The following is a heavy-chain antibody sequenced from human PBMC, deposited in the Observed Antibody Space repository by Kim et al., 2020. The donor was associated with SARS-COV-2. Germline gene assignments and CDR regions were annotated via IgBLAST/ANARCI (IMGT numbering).Heavy chain of an antibody. V-gene: IGHV4-39*01. D-gene: IGHD6-19*01. CDR3: ARGRSGWEDNDAFDI. CDR1: GGSISSSSYY. J-gene: IGHJ3*02. CDR2: IYYSGST. Sequence: SETLSLTCTVSGGSISSSSYYWGWIRQPPGKGLEWIGSIYYSGSTYYNPSLKSRVTISVDTAKNQFSLKLSSVTAADTAVYYCARGRSGWEDNDAFDIWGHGTMVTVSS.